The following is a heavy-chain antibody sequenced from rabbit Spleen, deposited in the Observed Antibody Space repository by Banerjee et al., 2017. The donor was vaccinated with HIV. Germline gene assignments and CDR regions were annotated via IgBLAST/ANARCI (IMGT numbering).Heavy chain of an antibody. J-gene: IGHJ3*01. CDR1: GVSFSISSY. CDR3: ARSGYVGWGGDGDLTGNKL. V-gene: IGHV1S40*01. CDR2: IYAGSSSGFT. D-gene: IGHD4-1*01. Sequence: QSLEESGGDLVKPGASLTLTCTASGVSFSISSYMCWVRQAPGKGLEWIACIYAGSSSGFTYSATWAKGRFTCSKTSSTTVTLQMTSLTVADTATYFCARSGYVGWGGDGDLTGNKLWGQGTLVTVS.